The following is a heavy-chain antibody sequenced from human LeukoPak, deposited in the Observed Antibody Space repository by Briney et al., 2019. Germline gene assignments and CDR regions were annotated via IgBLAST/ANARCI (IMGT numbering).Heavy chain of an antibody. V-gene: IGHV4-39*07. Sequence: PSETLSLTCTVSGGSISSYYWGWIRQPPGKGLEWIGSIYYSGSTYYNPSLKSRVTISVDTSKNQFSLKLSSVTAADTAVYYCARASAYYYMDVWGKGTTVTVSS. CDR2: IYYSGST. CDR1: GGSISSYY. D-gene: IGHD2-2*01. J-gene: IGHJ6*03. CDR3: ARASAYYYMDV.